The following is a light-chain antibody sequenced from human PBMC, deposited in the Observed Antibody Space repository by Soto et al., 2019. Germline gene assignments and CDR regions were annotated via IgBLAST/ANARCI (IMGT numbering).Light chain of an antibody. J-gene: IGKJ1*01. CDR1: QGIRHD. V-gene: IGKV1-6*01. Sequence: AIEMTQSPSSLSVSVGDRVTITCRASQGIRHDLGWYQQKPGKAPELLIYAASILQSGVPSRFSGSGSGTDFTLTITSLQPEDFAVYYCQQYTNSRGTFGQGTRVEIK. CDR3: QQYTNSRGT. CDR2: AAS.